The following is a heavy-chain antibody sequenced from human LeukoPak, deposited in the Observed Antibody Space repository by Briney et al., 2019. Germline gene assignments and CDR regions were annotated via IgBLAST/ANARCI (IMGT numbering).Heavy chain of an antibody. CDR1: GYTFTSYD. J-gene: IGHJ6*03. CDR3: ARALSWTSQSYYYMDV. CDR2: MNPNSGNT. Sequence: ASVKLSSKASGYTFTSYDINWVRQATGQGLEWMGWMNPNSGNTGYAQKFQGRVTMTKNTSITTAYMELSSLRSEDTAVYYCARALSWTSQSYYYMDVWGKGTTFTVSS. D-gene: IGHD3/OR15-3a*01. V-gene: IGHV1-8*01.